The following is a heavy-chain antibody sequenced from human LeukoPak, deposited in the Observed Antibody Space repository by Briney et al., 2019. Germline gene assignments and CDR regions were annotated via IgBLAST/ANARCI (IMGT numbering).Heavy chain of an antibody. Sequence: SETLSLTCTVSGGSISSYYWSWIRQPAGKGLEWIGRIYISGGTNYNPSLKSRVTISVDTSKNQFSLKLSSVTAADTAVYYCARLVWNSGYANPSYYYYGMDVWGQGTTVTVSS. CDR3: ARLVWNSGYANPSYYYYGMDV. CDR2: IYISGGT. D-gene: IGHD5-12*01. CDR1: GGSISSYY. J-gene: IGHJ6*02. V-gene: IGHV4-4*07.